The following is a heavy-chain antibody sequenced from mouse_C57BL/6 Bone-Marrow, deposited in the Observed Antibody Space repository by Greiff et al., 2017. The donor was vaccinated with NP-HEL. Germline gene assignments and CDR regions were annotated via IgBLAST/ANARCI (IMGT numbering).Heavy chain of an antibody. CDR1: GYAFTNYL. V-gene: IGHV1-54*01. J-gene: IGHJ2*01. Sequence: VKLMESGAELVRPGTSVKVSCKASGYAFTNYLIEWVKQRPGQGLEWIGVINPGSGGTNYNEKFKGKATLTADKSSSTAYMQLSSLTSEDSAVYFCARGLLRFFPYFDYWGQGTTLTVSS. CDR2: INPGSGGT. CDR3: ARGLLRFFPYFDY. D-gene: IGHD1-1*01.